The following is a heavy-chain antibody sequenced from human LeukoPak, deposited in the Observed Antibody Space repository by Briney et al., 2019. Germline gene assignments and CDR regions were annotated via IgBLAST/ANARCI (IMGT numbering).Heavy chain of an antibody. Sequence: GGSLRLSCAASGFTLSTYDMNWVRQAPGKGLEWVSYISSSANSIYYADSVKGRFTISRDNAKNSLYLQMNGLRAEDTAVYHCAREADYYDTSDYSYYFDYWGQGTLVTVSS. CDR3: AREADYYDTSDYSYYFDY. J-gene: IGHJ4*02. CDR2: ISSSANSI. V-gene: IGHV3-48*03. D-gene: IGHD3-22*01. CDR1: GFTLSTYD.